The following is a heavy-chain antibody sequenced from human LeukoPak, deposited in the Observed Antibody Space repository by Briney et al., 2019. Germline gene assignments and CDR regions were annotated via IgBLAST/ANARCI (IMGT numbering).Heavy chain of an antibody. CDR1: VGTFISYS. D-gene: IGHD6-19*01. Sequence: SVNVSCTASVGTFISYSFNWVRQAPGQGREWMGRIIPIFGTTNYAQKFQGRVTITADKSTGTAYMEVSSLRSDDTAVFYCAASPVAGKLDSWGQGTLVTVSS. CDR2: IIPIFGTT. J-gene: IGHJ4*02. V-gene: IGHV1-69*06. CDR3: AASPVAGKLDS.